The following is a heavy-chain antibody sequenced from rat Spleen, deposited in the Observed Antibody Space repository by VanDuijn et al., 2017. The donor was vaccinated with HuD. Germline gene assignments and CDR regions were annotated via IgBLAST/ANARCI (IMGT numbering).Heavy chain of an antibody. Sequence: QVQVKESGPGLVQPSQTLSLTCTVSGFSLTSNGVSWVRQPPGKGLEWIAAISSGGSTYYNSALKSRLSISRDTSKSQVFLKMNSLQTEDTAIYFCTRESGRGPDYWGQGVMVTVSS. D-gene: IGHD1-11*01. CDR1: GFSLTSNG. CDR3: TRESGRGPDY. CDR2: ISSGGST. V-gene: IGHV2S12*01. J-gene: IGHJ2*01.